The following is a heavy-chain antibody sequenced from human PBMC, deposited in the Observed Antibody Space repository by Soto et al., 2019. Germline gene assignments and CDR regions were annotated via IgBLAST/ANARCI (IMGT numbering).Heavy chain of an antibody. CDR3: ARGGGYYYGMDV. V-gene: IGHV1-18*03. D-gene: IGHD3-22*01. CDR2: ISAYNGHT. Sequence: GASVKVSCKASGYTFTSFGISWVRQAPGQGLEWMGWISAYNGHTNYTQKFQGRVTMTTDTSTSTAYMELRRLRSDDMAVYYCARGGGYYYGMDVWGQGTTVTVSS. CDR1: GYTFTSFG. J-gene: IGHJ6*02.